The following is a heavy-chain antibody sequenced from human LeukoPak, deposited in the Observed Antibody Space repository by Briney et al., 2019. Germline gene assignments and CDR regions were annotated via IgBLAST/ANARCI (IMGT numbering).Heavy chain of an antibody. CDR2: IRYDGSNK. V-gene: IGHV3-30*02. J-gene: IGHJ4*02. CDR1: GFTFSSYD. D-gene: IGHD5-12*01. Sequence: PGGSLRLSCAASGFTFSSYDMTWVRQAPGKGLEWVAFIRYDGSNKYYADSVKGRFTISRDNSKNTLYLQMNSLRAEDTAVYYCAKDRGGYGPGEIDYWGQGTLVTVSS. CDR3: AKDRGGYGPGEIDY.